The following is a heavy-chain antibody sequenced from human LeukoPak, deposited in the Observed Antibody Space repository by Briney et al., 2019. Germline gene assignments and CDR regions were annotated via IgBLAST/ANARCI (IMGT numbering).Heavy chain of an antibody. CDR1: GFTFSDYY. CDR2: ISSSGSTI. CDR3: ARDPGYDIYYYGMDV. Sequence: PGGSLRLSCAASGFTFSDYYMSWIRQAPGKGLEWVSYISSSGSTIYYADSVKGRFTISRDNAKNPLYLQMNSLRAEDTAVYYCARDPGYDIYYYGMDVWGQGTTVTVSS. V-gene: IGHV3-11*01. D-gene: IGHD3-9*01. J-gene: IGHJ6*02.